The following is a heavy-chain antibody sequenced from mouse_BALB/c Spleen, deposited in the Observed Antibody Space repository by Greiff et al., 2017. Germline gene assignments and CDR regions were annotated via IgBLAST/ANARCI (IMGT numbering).Heavy chain of an antibody. V-gene: IGHV14-3*02. CDR3: ASGTVEDY. J-gene: IGHJ2*01. D-gene: IGHD1-1*01. Sequence: EVQLVESGAELVKPGASVKMSCTASGFNITDSYMHWVKQRPGQGLEWIGRIDPANGNTKYDPKFQGKATITADTSSNTAYLQLSSLTSEDTAVYYCASGTVEDYWGQGTTLTVSS. CDR2: IDPANGNT. CDR1: GFNITDSY.